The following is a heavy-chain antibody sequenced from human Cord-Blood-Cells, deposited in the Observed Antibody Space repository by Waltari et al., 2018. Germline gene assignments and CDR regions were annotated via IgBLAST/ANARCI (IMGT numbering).Heavy chain of an antibody. D-gene: IGHD6-6*01. Sequence: QVQLQQWGAGLLKPSETLSLTCAVYGGSFSGYYWSWIRQPPGKGLEWSGEITHSGSTNSNPSLRSRVTISVDTSKNQFSLKLSSVTAADTAVYYCARSHPPLYSSSSAEYFQHWGQGTLVTVSS. CDR2: ITHSGST. J-gene: IGHJ1*01. CDR3: ARSHPPLYSSSSAEYFQH. CDR1: GGSFSGYY. V-gene: IGHV4-34*01.